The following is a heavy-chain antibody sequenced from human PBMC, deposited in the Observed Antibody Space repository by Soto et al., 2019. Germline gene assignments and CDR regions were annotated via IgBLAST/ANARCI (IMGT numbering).Heavy chain of an antibody. CDR3: GRQINYYGSGSPKGYYFDS. V-gene: IGHV4-39*01. Sequence: SETLSLTCTVSGGSISSRSDYWGWIRQPPAKGLEWIATIYDSGSTYYNPSLKSRTTISVDTSNNQFSLMLTSVTAADTALYYCGRQINYYGSGSPKGYYFDSWGQGTLVTVSS. J-gene: IGHJ4*02. D-gene: IGHD3-10*01. CDR2: IYDSGST. CDR1: GGSISSRSDY.